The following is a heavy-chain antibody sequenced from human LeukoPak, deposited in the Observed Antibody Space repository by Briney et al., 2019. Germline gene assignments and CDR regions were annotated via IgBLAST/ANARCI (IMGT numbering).Heavy chain of an antibody. CDR1: GFTFSSYA. Sequence: GGSLRLSCAASGFTFSSYAMSWVRQAPGKGLEWVSAISGSGGSTYYADSVKGRFTISRDNSKNTLYLQMNSLRAEDTAVYYCTKVRSGSSNWALRVFDYWGQGALVTVSS. V-gene: IGHV3-23*01. J-gene: IGHJ4*02. D-gene: IGHD6-13*01. CDR2: ISGSGGST. CDR3: TKVRSGSSNWALRVFDY.